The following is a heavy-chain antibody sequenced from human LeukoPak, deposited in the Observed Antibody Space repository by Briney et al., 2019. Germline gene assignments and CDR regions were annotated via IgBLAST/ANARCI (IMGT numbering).Heavy chain of an antibody. CDR3: ARDNSVEDTAWWFDP. V-gene: IGHV1-2*02. CDR1: EYTFTGYY. CDR2: IDPNTGDS. Sequence: ASVKVSCKASEYTFTGYYIHWVRQAPGQGLEWMGWIDPNTGDSNYVQKFQGRATMTRDMSTSTDYMELSSLRSEDTAVYYCARDNSVEDTAWWFDPWGQGTLVTVSS. D-gene: IGHD4-23*01. J-gene: IGHJ5*02.